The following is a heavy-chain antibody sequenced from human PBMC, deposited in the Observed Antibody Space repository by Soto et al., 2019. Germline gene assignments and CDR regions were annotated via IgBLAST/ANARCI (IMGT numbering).Heavy chain of an antibody. CDR2: IYHSGST. J-gene: IGHJ5*02. Sequence: QVQLQESGPGLVKPSGTLSLTCAVSGGSISSSNWWSWVRQPPGKGLEWIGEIYHSGSTNYNPSLKSRVTIXXDXSXXQVSPQLSSVTAADTAVYYCARRLHYLRFLELFDPWGQGTLVTVSS. D-gene: IGHD3-3*01. CDR3: ARRLHYLRFLELFDP. CDR1: GGSISSSNW. V-gene: IGHV4-4*02.